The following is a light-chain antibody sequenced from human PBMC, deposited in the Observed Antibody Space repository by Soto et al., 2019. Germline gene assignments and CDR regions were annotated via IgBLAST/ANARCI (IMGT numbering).Light chain of an antibody. Sequence: EIVLTQSPGTLSLSPGERATLSCRASQSVTSSYLAWYQQKPGQAPRLLIYGASSRATGIPDRFSGSGSGTDFTITISRLEPEDFAVYYFQQFGNSPKTFGQGTRLEIK. J-gene: IGKJ5*01. CDR2: GAS. CDR1: QSVTSSY. CDR3: QQFGNSPKT. V-gene: IGKV3-20*01.